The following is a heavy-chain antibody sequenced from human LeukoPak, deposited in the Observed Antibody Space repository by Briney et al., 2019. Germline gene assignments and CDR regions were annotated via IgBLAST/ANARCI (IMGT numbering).Heavy chain of an antibody. J-gene: IGHJ4*02. V-gene: IGHV4-39*07. CDR2: IYYSGST. D-gene: IGHD3-10*01. CDR1: GGSISSSSYY. Sequence: SETLSLTCTVSGGSISSSSYYWGWIRQPPGKGLEWIGSIYYSGSTYYNPSLKSRVTISVDTSKNQFSLKLTSVTAADTAVYYCARDNDPYGSGSFDYWGQGTLVTVSS. CDR3: ARDNDPYGSGSFDY.